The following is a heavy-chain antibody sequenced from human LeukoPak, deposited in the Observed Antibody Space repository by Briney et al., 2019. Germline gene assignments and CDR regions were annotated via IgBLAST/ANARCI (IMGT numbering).Heavy chain of an antibody. CDR1: GYTFTGYY. V-gene: IGHV1-2*02. CDR2: INPNSGGT. D-gene: IGHD3-3*01. J-gene: IGHJ4*02. Sequence: ASVKVSCKASGYTFTGYYMRWVRQAPGQGLEWMGWINPNSGGTNYAQKFRGRVTMTRDTSISTAYMELSRLRSDDTAVYYCARGSDDFWSGYSPSYWGQGTLVTVSS. CDR3: ARGSDDFWSGYSPSY.